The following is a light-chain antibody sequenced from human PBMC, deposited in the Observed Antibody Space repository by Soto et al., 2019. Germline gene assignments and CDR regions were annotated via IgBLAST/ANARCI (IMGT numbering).Light chain of an antibody. CDR3: SLYTSSRSLV. CDR2: EVN. V-gene: IGLV2-14*01. Sequence: QSALTQPASVSGSPGQSITISCAGVSSDVGGYKYVSLYQQHPGKAPKLMIFEVNNRPSVVSSRFSGSESGNTASLTISDLQAEDEADYYCSLYTSSRSLVFGGGTKLTVL. J-gene: IGLJ2*01. CDR1: SSDVGGYKY.